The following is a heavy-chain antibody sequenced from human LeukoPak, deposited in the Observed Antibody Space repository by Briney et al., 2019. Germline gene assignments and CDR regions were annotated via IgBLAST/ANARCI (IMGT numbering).Heavy chain of an antibody. CDR2: IYHSGST. J-gene: IGHJ6*02. D-gene: IGHD3-10*01. CDR3: AREVLYGSGNYYPYGMDV. V-gene: IGHV4-30-4*02. CDR1: GGSISSGDYY. Sequence: SETLSLTCTVSGGSISSGDYYWSWIRQPPGKGLEWIGYIYHSGSTYYNPSLKSRVTISVDTSKNQFSQKLSSVTAAHTAVYYCAREVLYGSGNYYPYGMDVWGQGTTVTVSS.